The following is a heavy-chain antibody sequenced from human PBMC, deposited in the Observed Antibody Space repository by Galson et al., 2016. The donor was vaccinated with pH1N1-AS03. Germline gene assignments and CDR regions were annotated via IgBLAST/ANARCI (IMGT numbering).Heavy chain of an antibody. J-gene: IGHJ4*02. CDR1: GYTFTTYA. V-gene: IGHV1-3*01. CDR2: INADNGNT. D-gene: IGHD3-22*01. CDR3: ARDYYDSSGYYVYFDY. Sequence: SVKVSCKASGYTFTTYAMHWVRQAPGQRLEWMGWINADNGNTKYSQKFQGRVTITRDTSASTAYVELSRLRSEDTAVYYCARDYYDSSGYYVYFDYWGQGTLVTVSS.